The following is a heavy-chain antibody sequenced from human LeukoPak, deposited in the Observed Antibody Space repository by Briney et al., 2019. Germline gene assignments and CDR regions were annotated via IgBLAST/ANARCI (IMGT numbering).Heavy chain of an antibody. CDR1: GGSISGYF. CDR2: VHISETT. D-gene: IGHD3-3*01. V-gene: IGHV4-4*07. Sequence: SETLSLTCTVPGGSISGYFWHWIRQPAGKGLEWIGRVHISETTIYNPSLKSRVTMSVDTSNNHFSLNLSSVTAADTAVYYCARGYRISEIRFFEWLLDYWGQGYLVTVSS. J-gene: IGHJ4*02. CDR3: ARGYRISEIRFFEWLLDY.